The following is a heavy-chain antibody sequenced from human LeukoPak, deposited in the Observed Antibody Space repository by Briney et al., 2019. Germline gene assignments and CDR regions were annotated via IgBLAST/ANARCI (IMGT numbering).Heavy chain of an antibody. J-gene: IGHJ4*02. V-gene: IGHV4-59*08. CDR2: IYYSGST. Sequence: PSETLSLTCTVSGDXISGYYWSWIRQTPGKGLEWIAYIYYSGSTNYNPSLKSRVTISIDTSKSQFSLQLTSVTAADTAVYYCARFSSSTWAFDFWGQGTLVTVSS. D-gene: IGHD6-13*01. CDR1: GDXISGYY. CDR3: ARFSSSTWAFDF.